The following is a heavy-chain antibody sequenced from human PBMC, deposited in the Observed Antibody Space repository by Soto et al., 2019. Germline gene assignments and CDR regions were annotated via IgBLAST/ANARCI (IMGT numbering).Heavy chain of an antibody. Sequence: GGSLRLSCAASGFTFSDYYMSWIRQAPGKGLEWVSYISSSGSTIYYADSVKGRFTISRDNAKNSLYLQMNSLRAEDTAVYYCARDHSVQWELPRHDAFDIWGQGTMVTVSS. D-gene: IGHD1-26*01. CDR1: GFTFSDYY. V-gene: IGHV3-11*01. CDR3: ARDHSVQWELPRHDAFDI. J-gene: IGHJ3*02. CDR2: ISSSGSTI.